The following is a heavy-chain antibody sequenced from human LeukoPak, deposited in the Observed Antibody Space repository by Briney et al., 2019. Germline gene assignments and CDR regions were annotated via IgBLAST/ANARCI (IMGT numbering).Heavy chain of an antibody. CDR1: GGSISSYY. V-gene: IGHV4-59*01. CDR2: IYYSGST. D-gene: IGHD3-3*01. Sequence: SETLSLTCTVSGGSISSYYWSWIRQPPGKGLEWIGYIYYSGSTNYNPSLKSRVTISVDTSKNQFSLKLSSVTAADTAVYYCARHGFLEWFYWGQGTLVTVSS. J-gene: IGHJ4*02. CDR3: ARHGFLEWFY.